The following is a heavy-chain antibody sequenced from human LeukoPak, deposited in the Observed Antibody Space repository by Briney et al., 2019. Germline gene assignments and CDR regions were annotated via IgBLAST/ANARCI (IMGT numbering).Heavy chain of an antibody. V-gene: IGHV1-18*01. Sequence: ASVKASCKASGYTFTSYGIRWVRQAPGQGLEWMGWISAYNGNTNYAQKLQGRVTMTTDTSTSTAYMELRSLRSDDTAVYYCARYMVRGDPFDYWGQGTLVTVSS. J-gene: IGHJ4*02. CDR2: ISAYNGNT. D-gene: IGHD3-10*01. CDR3: ARYMVRGDPFDY. CDR1: GYTFTSYG.